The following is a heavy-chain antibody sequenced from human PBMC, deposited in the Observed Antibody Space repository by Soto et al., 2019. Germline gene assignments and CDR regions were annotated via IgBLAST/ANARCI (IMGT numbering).Heavy chain of an antibody. J-gene: IGHJ4*02. Sequence: QITLKESGPTLMKATQTLTLTCTFSGFSLSTSTMGVGWIRQPPGKALEWLALIYWDDDKRYSPSLKSRLAITKDTSKNQVVLTMTNMDPVDTATYYCAHSRGGGNSPLFDYWGQGTLVTVSS. CDR3: AHSRGGGNSPLFDY. D-gene: IGHD2-21*02. V-gene: IGHV2-5*02. CDR1: GFSLSTSTMG. CDR2: IYWDDDK.